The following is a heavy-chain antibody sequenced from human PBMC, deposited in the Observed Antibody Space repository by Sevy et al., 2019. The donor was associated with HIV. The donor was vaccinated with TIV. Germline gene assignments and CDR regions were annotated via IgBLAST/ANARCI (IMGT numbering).Heavy chain of an antibody. CDR1: GFDFSIYS. D-gene: IGHD2-8*01. Sequence: GGSLRLSCAASGFDFSIYSMGWVHQAPGKGLEWVSTLSFGCGKINYADSVKGRFTISRDNSKSSVYLQMNNMRVEDTAVYYCAREGCTKPHDYWGQGTLVTVSS. J-gene: IGHJ4*02. CDR2: LSFGCGKI. CDR3: AREGCTKPHDY. V-gene: IGHV3-23*01.